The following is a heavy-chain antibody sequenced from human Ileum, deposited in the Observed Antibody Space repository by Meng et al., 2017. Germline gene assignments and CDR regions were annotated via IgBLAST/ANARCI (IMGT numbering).Heavy chain of an antibody. Sequence: EVQLVESGGGLVQPGGFLRLSCAASGFTFSTYWMHWVGLASGKGLVWVSRLKSDGSYTNYADSVKGRFTISRDNAKNTLYLQMNSLRAEDTAVYYCARGSDYSGSYVDYWGQGALVTVSS. J-gene: IGHJ4*02. CDR3: ARGSDYSGSYVDY. V-gene: IGHV3-74*01. CDR1: GFTFSTYW. D-gene: IGHD1-26*01. CDR2: LKSDGSYT.